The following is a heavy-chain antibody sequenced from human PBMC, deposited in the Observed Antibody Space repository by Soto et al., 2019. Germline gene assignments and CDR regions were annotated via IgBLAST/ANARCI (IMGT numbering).Heavy chain of an antibody. J-gene: IGHJ4*02. CDR1: SGSISSGGYY. CDR3: ARRKRYCSGGSCYPNFDY. Sequence: SETLSLTFTVSSGSISSGGYYWSWIRQHPGKGLEWIGYIYYSGSTYYNPSLKSRVTISVDTSKNQFSLKLSSVTAADTAVYYCARRKRYCSGGSCYPNFDYWGQGTLVTVSS. CDR2: IYYSGST. V-gene: IGHV4-31*03. D-gene: IGHD2-15*01.